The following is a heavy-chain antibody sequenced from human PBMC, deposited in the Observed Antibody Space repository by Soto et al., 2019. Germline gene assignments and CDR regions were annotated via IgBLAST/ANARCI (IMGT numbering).Heavy chain of an antibody. CDR1: GFTFISYA. V-gene: IGHV3-23*01. CDR2: ISGSGGST. Sequence: GGSLRLSCAASGFTFISYAMSWVRQAPGKGLEWVSAISGSGGSTYYADSVKGRFTISRDNSKNTLYLQMNSLRAEDTAVYYCAKDAYCSGGSCYSYYYYMDVWGKGTTVTVSS. D-gene: IGHD2-15*01. J-gene: IGHJ6*03. CDR3: AKDAYCSGGSCYSYYYYMDV.